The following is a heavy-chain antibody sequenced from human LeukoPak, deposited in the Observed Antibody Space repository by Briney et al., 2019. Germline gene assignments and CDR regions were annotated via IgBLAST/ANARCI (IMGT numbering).Heavy chain of an antibody. CDR3: ARAGQNNWFDP. CDR2: MNPNSGNT. V-gene: IGHV1-8*02. J-gene: IGHJ5*02. Sequence: GASVKVSCKASGGTFSSYAISWVRQAPGQGLEWMGWMNPNSGNTGYAQKFQGRVTMTRNTSISTAYMELSSLRSEDTAVYHCARAGQNNWFDPWGQGTLVTVSS. CDR1: GGTFSSYA.